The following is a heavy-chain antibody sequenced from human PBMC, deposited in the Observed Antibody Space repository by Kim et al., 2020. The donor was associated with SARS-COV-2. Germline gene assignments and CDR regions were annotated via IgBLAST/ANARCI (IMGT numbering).Heavy chain of an antibody. V-gene: IGHV5-51*01. D-gene: IGHD6-13*01. CDR3: ARDPRIAAAGTWDY. J-gene: IGHJ4*02. Sequence: SPSFQGQVTISADKSSSTAYLQWSSLKASDTAMYYCARDPRIAAAGTWDYWGQGTLVTVSS.